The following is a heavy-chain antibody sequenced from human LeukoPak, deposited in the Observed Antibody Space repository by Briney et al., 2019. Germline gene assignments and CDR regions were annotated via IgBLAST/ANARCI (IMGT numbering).Heavy chain of an antibody. J-gene: IGHJ4*02. CDR2: ISGSGGST. Sequence: GGSLRLSCAASGFTFSSYAMSWVRQAPGKGLEWVSDISGSGGSTYYADSVRGRFTISRDNSKNTLYLQMNSLRAEDTAVYYCRLLHLEHYDFWSGHIDYWGQGTLVTVSS. CDR3: RLLHLEHYDFWSGHIDY. V-gene: IGHV3-23*01. D-gene: IGHD3-3*01. CDR1: GFTFSSYA.